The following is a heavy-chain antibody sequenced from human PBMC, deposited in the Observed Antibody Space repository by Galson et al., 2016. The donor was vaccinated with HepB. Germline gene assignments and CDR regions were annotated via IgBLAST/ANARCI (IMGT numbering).Heavy chain of an antibody. J-gene: IGHJ2*01. Sequence: SVKVSCKASGGNLNSYAINWLRQAPGQGLEWMGGIIPIFGTTIYAQMFLARVTITADGSTNTAYMELRSLKSDDTAFYYCARMSTIHGFRWYFDLWGRGTLVSVSS. V-gene: IGHV1-69*13. CDR2: IIPIFGTT. CDR1: GGNLNSYA. CDR3: ARMSTIHGFRWYFDL. D-gene: IGHD5-24*01.